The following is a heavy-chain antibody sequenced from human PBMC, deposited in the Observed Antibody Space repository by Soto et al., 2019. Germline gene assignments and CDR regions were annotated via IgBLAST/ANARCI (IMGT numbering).Heavy chain of an antibody. CDR1: GFTFSSFA. CDR3: AGPGYSSQDY. CDR2: ISGSGDGT. D-gene: IGHD5-18*01. V-gene: IGHV3-23*01. J-gene: IGHJ4*02. Sequence: GGSLRLSCAASGFTFSSFALSWVRQAPGKGLEWVSAISGSGDGTDYAASVKGRFTISRDNSKNTLYLQMNSLRAEDTAVYYCAGPGYSSQDYWGQGALVTVSS.